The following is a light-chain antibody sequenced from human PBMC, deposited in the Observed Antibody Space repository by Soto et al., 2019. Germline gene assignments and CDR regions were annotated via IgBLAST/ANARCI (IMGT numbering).Light chain of an antibody. Sequence: SYELTQPSSVSVSPGQTARITCSGDALAKQYAYWYQQKPGHAPVLVIYKDTERPSGIPERFSGSSSGTTVTLSISGVQAEDEADYYCQSAVISGPDVFGIGTKVTVL. CDR1: ALAKQY. CDR3: QSAVISGPDV. J-gene: IGLJ1*01. V-gene: IGLV3-25*03. CDR2: KDT.